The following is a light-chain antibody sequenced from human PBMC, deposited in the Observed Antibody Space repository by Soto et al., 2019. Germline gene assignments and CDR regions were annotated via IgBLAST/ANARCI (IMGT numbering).Light chain of an antibody. Sequence: EIVMTQSPATLSVSPGERATLSCRASRSVSSNLAWYQHKPGQAPRLLIYGVSTRATGIPARFSGSGSGTEFTLTVSNLQSEDSVIYYCHQYNNWPPYTFGQGTKLEIK. CDR1: RSVSSN. V-gene: IGKV3-15*01. CDR2: GVS. J-gene: IGKJ2*01. CDR3: HQYNNWPPYT.